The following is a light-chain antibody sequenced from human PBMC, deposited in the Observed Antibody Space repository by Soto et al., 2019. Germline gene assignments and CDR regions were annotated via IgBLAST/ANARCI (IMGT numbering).Light chain of an antibody. CDR3: QHYNSHSEA. CDR2: KAS. J-gene: IGKJ1*01. Sequence: IAMSQSPSPPCGYLGDRVTITCRASQTIGSWLAWYQQRTGQPPKLLIYKASTLKSGVPSRFRGRGSGTECTLTISRLQTDDFKTYDCQHYNSHSEAFGQGTKVDIK. V-gene: IGKV1-5*03. CDR1: QTIGSW.